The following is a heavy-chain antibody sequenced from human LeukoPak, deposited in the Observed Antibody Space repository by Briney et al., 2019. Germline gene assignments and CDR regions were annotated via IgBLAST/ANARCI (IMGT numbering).Heavy chain of an antibody. Sequence: GGSLRLSCAASGFTFSNYGMHWVRQAPGKGLEWVAVISYDGRNKYYGDSVKGRFTISRDNSKNTLYLQMNSLRAEDTAVYYCARVKYYYDRSGSEDAFDIWGQGTMVTVSS. J-gene: IGHJ3*02. CDR1: GFTFSNYG. D-gene: IGHD3-22*01. CDR3: ARVKYYYDRSGSEDAFDI. V-gene: IGHV3-30*03. CDR2: ISYDGRNK.